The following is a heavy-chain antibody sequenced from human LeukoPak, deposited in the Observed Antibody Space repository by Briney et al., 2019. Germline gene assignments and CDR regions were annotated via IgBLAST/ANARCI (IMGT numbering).Heavy chain of an antibody. CDR1: GLTFSSSW. CDR3: ARDSGRFYIDY. J-gene: IGHJ4*02. CDR2: INPDGNKK. D-gene: IGHD1-26*01. Sequence: QSGGSLRLSCAVSGLTFSSSWMDWVRQAPGKGLEWVASINPDGNKKYSADSVKGRFTISRDNAKNSLYLQINSLRADDTAIYYCARDSGRFYIDYWGQGTLVTVSS. V-gene: IGHV3-7*03.